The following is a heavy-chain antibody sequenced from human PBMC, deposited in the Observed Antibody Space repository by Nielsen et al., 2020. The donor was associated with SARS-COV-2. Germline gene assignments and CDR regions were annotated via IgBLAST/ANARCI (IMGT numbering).Heavy chain of an antibody. Sequence: ASVKVSCKASGYTFNRFDISWVRQAPGQGLEWMGLISVLKGETNYAQKFRGRVFMTTDTSTNTAYMELGSLRSDDTAMYYCANSFHDYGDWFDSWGQGTLVTVSS. V-gene: IGHV1-18*01. D-gene: IGHD4-17*01. CDR1: GYTFNRFD. J-gene: IGHJ5*01. CDR3: ANSFHDYGDWFDS. CDR2: ISVLKGET.